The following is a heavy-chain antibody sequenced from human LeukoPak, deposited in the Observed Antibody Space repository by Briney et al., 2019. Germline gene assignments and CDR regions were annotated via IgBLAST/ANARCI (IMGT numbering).Heavy chain of an antibody. CDR1: GYSISSGYY. CDR3: ARFKGSLDY. J-gene: IGHJ4*02. V-gene: IGHV4-38-2*02. CDR2: IYHSGST. Sequence: SETLSLTCTVSGYSISSGYYWGWIRQPPGKGLEWIGSIYHSGSTYYNPSLKSRVTISVDTSKNQFSLKLSSVTAADTAVYYCARFKGSLDYWGQGTLVTVSS.